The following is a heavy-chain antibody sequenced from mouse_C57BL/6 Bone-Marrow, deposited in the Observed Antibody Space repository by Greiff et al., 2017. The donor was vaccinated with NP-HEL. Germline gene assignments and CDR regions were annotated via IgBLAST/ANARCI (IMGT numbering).Heavy chain of an antibody. Sequence: EVQLQQSGPVLVKPGASVKMSCKASGYTFTDYYMNWVKQSHGKSLEWIGVINPYNGGTSYNQKFKGKATLTVDKSSSTAYMELNSLTSEDSAVYYCARWDGRQIYSNYSYYFDYWGQGTTLTVSS. V-gene: IGHV1-19*01. CDR1: GYTFTDYY. CDR2: INPYNGGT. J-gene: IGHJ2*01. D-gene: IGHD2-5*01. CDR3: ARWDGRQIYSNYSYYFDY.